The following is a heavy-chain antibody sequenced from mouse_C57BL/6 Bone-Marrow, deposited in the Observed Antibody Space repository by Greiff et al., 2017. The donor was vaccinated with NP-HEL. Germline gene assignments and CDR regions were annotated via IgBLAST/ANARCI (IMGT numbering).Heavy chain of an antibody. J-gene: IGHJ2*01. Sequence: VMLVESGGGLVKPGGSLKLSCAASGFTFSSYAMSWVRQTPEKRLEWVATISDGGSYTYYPDNVKGRFTISRDNAKNNLYLQMSHLKSEDTAMYYCARDAYSNLFDYWGQGTTLTVSS. CDR3: ARDAYSNLFDY. CDR1: GFTFSSYA. V-gene: IGHV5-4*01. D-gene: IGHD2-5*01. CDR2: ISDGGSYT.